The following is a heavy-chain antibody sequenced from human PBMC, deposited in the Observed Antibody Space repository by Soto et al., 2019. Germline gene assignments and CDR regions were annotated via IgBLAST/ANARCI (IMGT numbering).Heavy chain of an antibody. J-gene: IGHJ6*02. CDR3: ARDSLAAAGDYGMDV. Sequence: PWETLSLTCTVSGGSISSYYWSWIRQPPGKGLEWIGYIYYSGSTNYNPSLKSRVTISVDTSKNQFSLKLSSVTAADTAVYYCARDSLAAAGDYGMDVWGQGTTVTVSS. CDR1: GGSISSYY. D-gene: IGHD6-13*01. V-gene: IGHV4-59*01. CDR2: IYYSGST.